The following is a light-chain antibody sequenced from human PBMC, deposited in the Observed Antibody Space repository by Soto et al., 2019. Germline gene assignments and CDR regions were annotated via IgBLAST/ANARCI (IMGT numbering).Light chain of an antibody. CDR2: GNT. Sequence: QSVLTQPPSVSGAPGQRVTISCTGSSYNIGSTYDVQWYQQLPGTAPKLLIHGNTNRPSGVPDRFSGSKSGTSASLAITGLQADDEADYYCQSYDDSLSVHYVFGTGTKVT. J-gene: IGLJ1*01. V-gene: IGLV1-40*01. CDR1: SYNIGSTYD. CDR3: QSYDDSLSVHYV.